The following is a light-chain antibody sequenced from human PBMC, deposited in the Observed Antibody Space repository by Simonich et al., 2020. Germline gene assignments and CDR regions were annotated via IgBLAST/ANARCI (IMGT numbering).Light chain of an antibody. Sequence: DIVMTQSLDSLAVSLGERATINCKSRQSVLYSSNNKNYLAWYQQKPGKPPKLLIYWASTRESGVPDRFSGSGSGTDFTLTISSLQAEDVAVYYCQQYYSTPYTFGQGTKLEIK. CDR1: QSVLYSSNNKNY. V-gene: IGKV4-1*01. J-gene: IGKJ2*01. CDR2: WAS. CDR3: QQYYSTPYT.